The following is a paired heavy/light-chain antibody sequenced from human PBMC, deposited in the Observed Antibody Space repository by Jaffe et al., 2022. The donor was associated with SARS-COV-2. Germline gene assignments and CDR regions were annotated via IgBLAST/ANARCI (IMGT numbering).Light chain of an antibody. Sequence: QSVLTQPPSASGTPGQRVTISCSGSTSNIGTNYLYWYQQVPGTAPKLLIYRNNQRPSGVPDRLSGSKSGTSASLAISGLRSEDEADYYCAAWDDSLSSVVFGGGTKLTVL. CDR2: RNN. CDR3: AAWDDSLSSVV. V-gene: IGLV1-47*01. CDR1: TSNIGTNY. J-gene: IGLJ2*01.
Heavy chain of an antibody. CDR3: SGTVAGRLKGSFDH. CDR2: ISYSGAT. CDR1: GGSISSGDYY. V-gene: IGHV4-31*03. Sequence: QVQLQESGPGLVKPSQTLSLTCTVSGGSISSGDYYWTWIRQHPGKGLEWIGYISYSGATSYTPSLKSRVTISLDTSKNQISLRLRSVTAADTAVYYCSGTVAGRLKGSFDHWGQGTLVTVSS. D-gene: IGHD6-6*01. J-gene: IGHJ4*02.